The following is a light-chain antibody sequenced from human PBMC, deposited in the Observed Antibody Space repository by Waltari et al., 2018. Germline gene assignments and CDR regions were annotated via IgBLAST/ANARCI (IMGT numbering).Light chain of an antibody. V-gene: IGKV1-6*01. Sequence: AVPMTQSPSSLSASVGDRVTITCRTSQDIRNDVGWYQYKSGRAPKLLIFATSTLQSAVPSRFSGSGSGTGFDLTISSLQPEDAATQYCLQQSNYPWTFGQGTKGEI. CDR3: LQQSNYPWT. CDR1: QDIRND. J-gene: IGKJ1*01. CDR2: ATS.